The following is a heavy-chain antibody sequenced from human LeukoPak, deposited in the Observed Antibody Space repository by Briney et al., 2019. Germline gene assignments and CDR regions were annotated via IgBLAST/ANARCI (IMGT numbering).Heavy chain of an antibody. J-gene: IGHJ4*02. CDR1: GYTFASYD. Sequence: RASVTVSFKASGYTFASYDINWVRQAPGQGLEWMGWMNPDSTITGYAQKFQGRVTMTRDTSMSTAYMELSSLTSEDTAVYYCARVPSLGYCSGGSCYRFDHWGQGTLVGVSS. CDR3: ARVPSLGYCSGGSCYRFDH. V-gene: IGHV1-8*01. D-gene: IGHD2-15*01. CDR2: MNPDSTIT.